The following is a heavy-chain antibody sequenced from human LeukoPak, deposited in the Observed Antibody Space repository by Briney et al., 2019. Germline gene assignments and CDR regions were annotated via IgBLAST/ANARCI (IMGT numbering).Heavy chain of an antibody. CDR3: ARQGYYYGSGSYYNEAYMDV. CDR2: IYTSGST. J-gene: IGHJ6*03. D-gene: IGHD3-10*01. CDR1: GGSISSYY. Sequence: SETLSLTCTVSGGSISSYYWSWIRQPAGKGLEWIGRIYTSGSTNYNPSLKSRVTMSVDTSKNQFSLKLSSVTAADTAVYYCARQGYYYGSGSYYNEAYMDVWGKGTTVTISS. V-gene: IGHV4-4*07.